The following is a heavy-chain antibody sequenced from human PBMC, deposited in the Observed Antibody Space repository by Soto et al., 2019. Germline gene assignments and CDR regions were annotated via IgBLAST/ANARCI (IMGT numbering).Heavy chain of an antibody. D-gene: IGHD6-19*01. Sequence: ASVKVSCKASGGTFSSYTISWVRQAPGQGLEWMGRIIPILGIANYAQKFQGRVTITADKSTSTAYMELSSLRSEDTAVYYCARARIAVASDAFDIWGQGTMVTVSS. CDR3: ARARIAVASDAFDI. CDR1: GGTFSSYT. CDR2: IIPILGIA. V-gene: IGHV1-69*02. J-gene: IGHJ3*02.